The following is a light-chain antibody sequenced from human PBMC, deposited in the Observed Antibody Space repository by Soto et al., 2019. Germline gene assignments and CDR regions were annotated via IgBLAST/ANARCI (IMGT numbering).Light chain of an antibody. CDR3: QVWDSSSDHWV. CDR1: NIGSES. J-gene: IGLJ3*02. CDR2: DDS. V-gene: IGLV3-21*02. Sequence: SYELTQPPSVSVAPGQTARITCGGNNIGSESVHWYQQKPGQAPALVVYDDSDRPSGIPERFSGSNSGNTATLTISRVEAGDKADYYCQVWDSSSDHWVFGGGTKLTVL.